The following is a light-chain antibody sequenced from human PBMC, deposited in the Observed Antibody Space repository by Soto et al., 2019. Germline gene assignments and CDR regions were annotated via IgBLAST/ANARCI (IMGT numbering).Light chain of an antibody. J-gene: IGKJ4*01. Sequence: EIVMTQSPATLSVSPGERATLFCRASQSISSNLAWYQQKAGQAPRLLIYGTSTRATGIPARFSGSGSRTEFTLTISSLQSEDFAVYYCQQYNNWPPLTFGGGTKVEIK. CDR2: GTS. CDR1: QSISSN. CDR3: QQYNNWPPLT. V-gene: IGKV3-15*01.